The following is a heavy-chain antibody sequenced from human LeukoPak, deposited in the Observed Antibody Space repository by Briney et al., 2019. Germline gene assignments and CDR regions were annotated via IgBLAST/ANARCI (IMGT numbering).Heavy chain of an antibody. CDR1: GGSISSYY. CDR3: ASLGMWNDYGMDV. Sequence: SETLSFTCTVSGGSISSYYWSWIRQPPGKGLEWIGYIYYSGSTNYNPSLKSRVTISVDTSKNQFSLKLSSVTAADTAVYYCASLGMWNDYGMDVWGQGTTVTVSS. V-gene: IGHV4-59*01. J-gene: IGHJ6*02. D-gene: IGHD1-1*01. CDR2: IYYSGST.